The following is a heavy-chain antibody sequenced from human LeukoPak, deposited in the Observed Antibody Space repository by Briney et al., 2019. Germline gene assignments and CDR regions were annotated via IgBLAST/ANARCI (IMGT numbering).Heavy chain of an antibody. D-gene: IGHD6-13*01. CDR3: ARENSNSWYLDY. CDR2: IYNSGST. V-gene: IGHV4-59*01. J-gene: IGHJ4*02. CDR1: GGSISTYY. Sequence: PSETLSLTCTVSGGSISTYYWSWIRQPPGKGLEWIGYIYNSGSTNYNPSLKSRVTISVDTSKNQFTLKLSSVTAADTAVYYCARENSNSWYLDYWGQGTLVTVSS.